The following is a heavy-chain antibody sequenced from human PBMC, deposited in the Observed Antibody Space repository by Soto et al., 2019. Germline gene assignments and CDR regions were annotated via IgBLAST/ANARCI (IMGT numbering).Heavy chain of an antibody. Sequence: GGSLRLSCAASGFTFSSYGMHWVRQAPGKGLEWVAVISYDGSNKYYADSVKGRFTISRDNSKNTLYLQMNSLRSEDTAVYYCARDQSIAVAGTGDYYYYYGMDVWGQGTTVTVSS. CDR2: ISYDGSNK. V-gene: IGHV3-30*03. CDR1: GFTFSSYG. CDR3: ARDQSIAVAGTGDYYYYYGMDV. D-gene: IGHD6-19*01. J-gene: IGHJ6*02.